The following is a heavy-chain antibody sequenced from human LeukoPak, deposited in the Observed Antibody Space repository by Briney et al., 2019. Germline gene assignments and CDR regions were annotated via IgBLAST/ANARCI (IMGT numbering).Heavy chain of an antibody. V-gene: IGHV3-74*01. Sequence: PGRSLRLSCVVSGFTFSSYWMHWVRQVPGEGLVWVSRINTDGSSTSYADSVKGRFTISRDNAKNTLYLQMNNLRAEDTAVYYCARVVSSCPSDWGQGTLVTVSS. D-gene: IGHD2-2*01. J-gene: IGHJ4*02. CDR2: INTDGSST. CDR3: ARVVSSCPSD. CDR1: GFTFSSYW.